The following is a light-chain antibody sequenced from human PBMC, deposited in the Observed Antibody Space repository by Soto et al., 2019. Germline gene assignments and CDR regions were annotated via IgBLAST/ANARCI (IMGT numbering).Light chain of an antibody. V-gene: IGLV2-8*01. J-gene: IGLJ1*01. Sequence: QSALTQPPSASGSPGQSVAISCTGTSSDVGGYNYVSWYQQHPGKAPKLMIYEVNKPPSGVPDRFSGSKSGNTASLTVSGLHAEDEADYYCSSYAGSSNVFGTGTKVTAL. CDR3: SSYAGSSNV. CDR2: EVN. CDR1: SSDVGGYNY.